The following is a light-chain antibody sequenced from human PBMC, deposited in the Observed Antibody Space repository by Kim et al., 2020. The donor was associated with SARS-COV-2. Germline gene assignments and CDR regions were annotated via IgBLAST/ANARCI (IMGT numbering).Light chain of an antibody. CDR1: QNVRDT. CDR3: QHYYNWPRT. J-gene: IGKJ1*01. Sequence: ESPGERATLSCRTSQNVRDTVAWYQQKPGQAPRLLIYDVSTRATGIPARFSGSGSGTDFSLTISSLESEDFAVYYCQHYYNWPRTFGQGTKVDIK. V-gene: IGKV3-15*01. CDR2: DVS.